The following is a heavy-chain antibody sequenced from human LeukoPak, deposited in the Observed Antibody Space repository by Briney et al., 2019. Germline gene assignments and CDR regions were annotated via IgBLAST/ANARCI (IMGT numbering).Heavy chain of an antibody. D-gene: IGHD3-10*01. CDR3: ARRVVGFGEFPSVNWFDP. Sequence: NPGGSLRLSCAASGFTFSDYYMSWIRQAPWKGLEWVSYISSSGSTIYYADSVKGRFTISRDNAKNSLYLQMNSLRAEDTAVYYCARRVVGFGEFPSVNWFDPWGQGTLVTVSS. CDR1: GFTFSDYY. J-gene: IGHJ5*02. CDR2: ISSSGSTI. V-gene: IGHV3-11*01.